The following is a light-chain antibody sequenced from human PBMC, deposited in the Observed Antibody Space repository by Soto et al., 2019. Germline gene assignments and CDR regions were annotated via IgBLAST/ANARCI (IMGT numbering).Light chain of an antibody. CDR3: QRYGASSFT. CDR2: ATS. J-gene: IGKJ2*01. Sequence: EIPLTQSPGTLSLSPGERATLSCRASQSVDSSYLSWYQHKPGQAPRLLIYATSSRATGIPDRFSGSGSGTDFTLTISRLEPEDFVVYYCQRYGASSFTFGQGTNLEIK. CDR1: QSVDSSY. V-gene: IGKV3-20*01.